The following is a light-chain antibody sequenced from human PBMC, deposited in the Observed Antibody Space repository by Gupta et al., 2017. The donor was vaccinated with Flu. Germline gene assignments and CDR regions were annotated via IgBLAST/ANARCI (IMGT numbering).Light chain of an antibody. Sequence: SYVLTRPPAVSVAPGQTCSVTCEENNIGSKSVHWYRQLPGQAPVLVVYDDSDRLSGIPERFSASNSETTATLTITRVEAGEEADYDWQAYHTSRASCVFGGGTKLTVL. V-gene: IGLV3-21*02. CDR3: QAYHTSRASCV. J-gene: IGLJ3*02. CDR2: DDS. CDR1: NIGSKS.